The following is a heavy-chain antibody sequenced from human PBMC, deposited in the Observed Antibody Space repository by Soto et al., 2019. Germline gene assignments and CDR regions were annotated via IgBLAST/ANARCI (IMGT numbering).Heavy chain of an antibody. J-gene: IGHJ4*02. D-gene: IGHD5-18*01. CDR3: TTGVDTAMVTEVDYFYY. CDR2: IKSKTDGGTT. CDR1: GFTFSNAW. V-gene: IGHV3-15*01. Sequence: EVQLVESGGGLVKPGGSLRLSCAASGFTFSNAWMSWVRQAPGKGLEWVGRIKSKTDGGTTDYAAPVKGRFTISRDDSKNTLYLQMNSLRTEDTAVYYCTTGVDTAMVTEVDYFYYWGQGTLVTVSS.